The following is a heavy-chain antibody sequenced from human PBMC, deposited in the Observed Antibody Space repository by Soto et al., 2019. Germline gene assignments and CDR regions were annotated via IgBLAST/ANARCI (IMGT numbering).Heavy chain of an antibody. CDR1: GFTFSSYA. Sequence: GGSLRLSCAASGFTFSSYAMHWVRQAPGKGLEWVAVISYDGSNKYYADSVKGRFTISRDNSKNTLYLQMNSLRAEDTAVYYCARAGDTVTTTYYLDYWGQGTLVTVSS. CDR3: ARAGDTVTTTYYLDY. J-gene: IGHJ4*02. D-gene: IGHD4-17*01. CDR2: ISYDGSNK. V-gene: IGHV3-30-3*01.